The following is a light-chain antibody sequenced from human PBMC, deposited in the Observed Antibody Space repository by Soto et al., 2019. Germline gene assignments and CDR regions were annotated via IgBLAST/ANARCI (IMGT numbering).Light chain of an antibody. CDR2: GNS. Sequence: QSVLTQPPSVSGAPGQRVTISCTGSSSNIGAGYDVHWYQQLPGTAPKLLIYGNSNRPSGVPDRFSGSKSGTSASLAITGLQAEDEADYYCQSYESSLSYVFGTGTQLTVL. CDR1: SSNIGAGYD. J-gene: IGLJ1*01. CDR3: QSYESSLSYV. V-gene: IGLV1-40*01.